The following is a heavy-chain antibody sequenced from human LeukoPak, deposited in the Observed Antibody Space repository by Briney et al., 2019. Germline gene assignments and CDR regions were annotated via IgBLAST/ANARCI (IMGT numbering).Heavy chain of an antibody. CDR3: PRDLGNNLAADLDAFDL. CDR1: GFTFSTYW. CDR2: ITPPGCNT. J-gene: IGHJ3*01. D-gene: IGHD1-14*01. Sequence: GGSLRLSCAASGFTFSTYWMHWIRQVPGKGLVWVSLITPPGCNTNYADSLRGRFTVSIDNPKNTLYLQMNRLRADDTARYVCPRDLGNNLAADLDAFDLWGQGTKVTVSS. V-gene: IGHV3-74*01.